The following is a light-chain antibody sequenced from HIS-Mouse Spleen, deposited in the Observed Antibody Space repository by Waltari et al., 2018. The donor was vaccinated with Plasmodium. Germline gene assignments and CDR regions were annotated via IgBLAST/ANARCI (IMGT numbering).Light chain of an antibody. Sequence: ILMTQTPLSLSVPPGHPAAIACRSSQRVRHSDGKAYLYWYMQKPGQSPQLLLYEVSRRCAGVPDMFRGSGSGTDFTLKISRMEADDVGVYYCMQSIQLPLTFGGGTNVEIK. V-gene: IGKV2D-29*02. CDR1: QRVRHSDGKAY. CDR2: EVS. J-gene: IGKJ4*01. CDR3: MQSIQLPLT.